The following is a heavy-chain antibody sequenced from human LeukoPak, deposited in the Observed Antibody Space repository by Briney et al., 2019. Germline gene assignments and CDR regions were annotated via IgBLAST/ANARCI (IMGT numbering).Heavy chain of an antibody. CDR2: ISSSSSYI. D-gene: IGHD6-19*01. CDR3: ARDRKGQWLVRAIGENPDY. Sequence: GGPLRLSRAPSRFPFSSYSKTWVRQAPGKGLVWVSSISSSSSYIYYADSVKGRFTISRDNAKNSLYLQMNSLRAEDTAVYYCARDRKGQWLVRAIGENPDYWGQGTLVTVSS. V-gene: IGHV3-21*01. CDR1: RFPFSSYS. J-gene: IGHJ4*02.